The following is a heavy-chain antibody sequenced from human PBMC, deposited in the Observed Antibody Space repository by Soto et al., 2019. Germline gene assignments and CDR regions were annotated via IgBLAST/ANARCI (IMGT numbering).Heavy chain of an antibody. J-gene: IGHJ4*02. V-gene: IGHV3-64*01. CDR3: AIRGYYDGNGPIDY. Sequence: GGSLRLSCAASGFTVSTYHMSWVRQAPGKPLECVSGITSSGGYAVYANSVKGRFTISRDNSKSTLFLQMGSLTAGDTAVYFCAIRGYYDGNGPIDYWGQGILVTVSS. CDR1: GFTVSTYH. CDR2: ITSSGGYA. D-gene: IGHD3-22*01.